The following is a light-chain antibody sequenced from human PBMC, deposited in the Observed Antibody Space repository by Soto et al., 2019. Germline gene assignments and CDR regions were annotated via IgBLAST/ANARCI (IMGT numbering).Light chain of an antibody. J-gene: IGKJ4*01. Sequence: EIVMTQSPATLSVSPGERATLSCRASQSVNTYLAWYQQKPGQAPRLLIFGASYRATGIPARCSGSGSGTEFNLTISSLQSEDFAVYFCQQYDDWLRLTVGGGTKVEIK. CDR2: GAS. V-gene: IGKV3D-15*01. CDR1: QSVNTY. CDR3: QQYDDWLRLT.